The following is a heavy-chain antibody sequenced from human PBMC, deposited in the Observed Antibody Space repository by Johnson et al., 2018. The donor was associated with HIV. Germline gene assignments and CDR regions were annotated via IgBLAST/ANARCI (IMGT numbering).Heavy chain of an antibody. Sequence: QVQLVESGGGVVQPGRSLRLSCAASGFTFSSYGMHWVRQAPGKGLEWVSVIYSGGSTYYADSVKGRFTISRDNAKNSLYLQMNSLRAEDTALYFCARGGLGYQNIHDPFDIWGQGTMVTVSS. J-gene: IGHJ3*02. CDR2: IYSGGST. D-gene: IGHD2-2*01. V-gene: IGHV3-NL1*01. CDR1: GFTFSSYG. CDR3: ARGGLGYQNIHDPFDI.